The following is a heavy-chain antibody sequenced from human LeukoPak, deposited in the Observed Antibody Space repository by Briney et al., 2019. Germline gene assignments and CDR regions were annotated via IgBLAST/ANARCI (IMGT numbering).Heavy chain of an antibody. Sequence: GGSLRLSCAASGFTFSSHGMHWVRQAPGKGLEWVAVIWYDGSNKYYADSVKGRFTISRDNSKNTLFLQMNSLRAEDTAVYYCASCRLNDYGDYDAFDYWGQGTLVTVSS. J-gene: IGHJ4*02. V-gene: IGHV3-33*01. CDR1: GFTFSSHG. CDR3: ASCRLNDYGDYDAFDY. CDR2: IWYDGSNK. D-gene: IGHD4-17*01.